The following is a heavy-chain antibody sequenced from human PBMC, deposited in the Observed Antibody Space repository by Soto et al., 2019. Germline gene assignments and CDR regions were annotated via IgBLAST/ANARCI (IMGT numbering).Heavy chain of an antibody. CDR1: GGSIRSGNYY. V-gene: IGHV4-30-4*01. J-gene: IGHJ4*02. CDR2: ISYSGST. D-gene: IGHD2-15*01. CDR3: ATMGTPATGLYFFDY. Sequence: PSETLSLTCTVSGGSIRSGNYYWSWIRQPPGKGLEWIGFISYSGSTYYSTSLKSRVTISVDTSKSQFSLNLSFVTAADTAVYYCATMGTPATGLYFFDYWGQGSLVTGSS.